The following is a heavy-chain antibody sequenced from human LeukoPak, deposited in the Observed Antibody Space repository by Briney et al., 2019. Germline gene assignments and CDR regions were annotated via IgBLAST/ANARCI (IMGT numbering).Heavy chain of an antibody. D-gene: IGHD4-17*01. Sequence: SETLSLTCTVSGGSISSYFWSWIRQPAGKGLEWIGRIYTSGSTNCNPSLKSRVTMSVDTSKNQFSLKLSSVTASDTAVYYCARSYGDYEYFQHWGQGTLVTVSS. CDR1: GGSISSYF. CDR3: ARSYGDYEYFQH. J-gene: IGHJ1*01. CDR2: IYTSGST. V-gene: IGHV4-4*07.